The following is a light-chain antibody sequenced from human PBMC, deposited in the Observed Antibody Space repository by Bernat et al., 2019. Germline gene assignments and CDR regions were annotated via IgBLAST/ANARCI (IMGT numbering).Light chain of an antibody. Sequence: QSALTQPASVSGSPGQSITLSCTGTSSDVGAYKYVSWYQQHPGKAPKLMIFDVSNRPSGVSDRFSGSKSGDTASLTISGLRAEDEADYYCSSVSTTSTPVVFGGGTKLTVL. CDR3: SSVSTTSTPVV. CDR1: SSDVGAYKY. CDR2: DVS. J-gene: IGLJ3*02. V-gene: IGLV2-14*03.